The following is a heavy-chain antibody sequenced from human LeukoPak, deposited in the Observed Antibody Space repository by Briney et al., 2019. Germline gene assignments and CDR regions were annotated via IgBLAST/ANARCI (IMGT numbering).Heavy chain of an antibody. Sequence: SETLSLTCAVYGGSFSGYYWSWIRQPPGKGLEWIGEINHSGSTNYNPSLKSRVTISVDTSKNQFSLKLSSVTAADTAVYYCARYTAMVRDYFDYWGQGTLVTVSS. CDR1: GGSFSGYY. CDR2: INHSGST. J-gene: IGHJ4*02. D-gene: IGHD5-18*01. V-gene: IGHV4-34*01. CDR3: ARYTAMVRDYFDY.